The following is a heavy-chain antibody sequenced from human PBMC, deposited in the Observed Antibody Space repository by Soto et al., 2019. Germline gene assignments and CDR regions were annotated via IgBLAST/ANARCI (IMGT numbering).Heavy chain of an antibody. D-gene: IGHD3-22*01. V-gene: IGHV1-3*01. Sequence: GASVKVSCKASGYTFTSCAMHWVRQAPGQKLEWMGWINAGNGNTKYSQKFQGRVTITRDTSASTAYMELSSLRSEDTAVYYCARVLDYYDSSGYYPDYWGQGTLVTVSS. J-gene: IGHJ4*02. CDR1: GYTFTSCA. CDR3: ARVLDYYDSSGYYPDY. CDR2: INAGNGNT.